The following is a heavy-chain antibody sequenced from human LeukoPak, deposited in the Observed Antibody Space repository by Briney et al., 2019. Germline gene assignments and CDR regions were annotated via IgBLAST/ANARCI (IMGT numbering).Heavy chain of an antibody. CDR1: GFTFSSYA. V-gene: IGHV3-23*01. CDR3: AKDPPLNSSPFPFDY. Sequence: GGSLRLSCAASGFTFSSYAMSWVRQAPGKGLEWVSAISGSGGSTYYADSVKGRFTISRDNSKNTLYLKMNSLRAEDTAVYYCAKDPPLNSSPFPFDYWGQGTLVTVSS. J-gene: IGHJ4*02. D-gene: IGHD6-6*01. CDR2: ISGSGGST.